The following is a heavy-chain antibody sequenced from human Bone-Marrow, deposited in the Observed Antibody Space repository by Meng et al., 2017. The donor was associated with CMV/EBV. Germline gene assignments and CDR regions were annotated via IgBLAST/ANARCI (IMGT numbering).Heavy chain of an antibody. D-gene: IGHD3-10*01. J-gene: IGHJ4*02. CDR3: ARGPYYGSGSYVL. Sequence: SETLSLTCAVYGGSFSGYYWSWIRQPPGKGLEWIGEINHSGSTNYNPSLKSRVTISVDTSKNQFSLKLSSVTAADTAVYYCARGPYYGSGSYVLRGQGTLVPVSS. V-gene: IGHV4-34*01. CDR2: INHSGST. CDR1: GGSFSGYY.